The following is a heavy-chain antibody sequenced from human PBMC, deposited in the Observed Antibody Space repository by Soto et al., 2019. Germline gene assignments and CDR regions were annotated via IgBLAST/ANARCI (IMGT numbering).Heavy chain of an antibody. CDR2: MSWNGKYI. D-gene: IGHD1-1*01. J-gene: IGHJ4*02. Sequence: EVQLVESGGGLVKPGGALRLSCAASGFTFSSYSMNWVRLAPGKGLEWVASMSWNGKYIIYADSVRGRFTISRDNAESSLYLQMTSLRVDDTAVYYCARAGSTAGTTRAGGLSDWGQGTLVTVSS. V-gene: IGHV3-21*01. CDR3: ARAGSTAGTTRAGGLSD. CDR1: GFTFSSYS.